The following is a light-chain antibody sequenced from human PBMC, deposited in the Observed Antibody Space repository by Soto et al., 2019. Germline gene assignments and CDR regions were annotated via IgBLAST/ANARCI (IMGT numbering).Light chain of an antibody. CDR3: QSYDADILI. V-gene: IGLV6-57*01. Sequence: NFMLTQPHSVSGSPGKTVTISCTRSSGNIVSNYVQWYQQRPGSSPTTVIFEDDDRPSRVPDRFSASIDTSSNSASLTISGLRPEDEADYYCQSYDADILIFGGGTKLTVL. J-gene: IGLJ2*01. CDR1: SGNIVSNY. CDR2: EDD.